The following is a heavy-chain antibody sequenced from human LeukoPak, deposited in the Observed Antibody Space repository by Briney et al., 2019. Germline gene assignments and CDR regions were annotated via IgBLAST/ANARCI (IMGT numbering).Heavy chain of an antibody. Sequence: PSETLSLTCTVSGGSISSSSYYWGWIRQPPGKGLEWIGSIYYSGSTYYNPSLKSRFTISVDTSKNQFSLKLSSVTAADTAVYYCARIYGSGSYYKVYYFDYWGQGTLVTVSS. CDR3: ARIYGSGSYYKVYYFDY. D-gene: IGHD3-10*01. CDR1: GGSISSSSYY. V-gene: IGHV4-39*01. CDR2: IYYSGST. J-gene: IGHJ4*02.